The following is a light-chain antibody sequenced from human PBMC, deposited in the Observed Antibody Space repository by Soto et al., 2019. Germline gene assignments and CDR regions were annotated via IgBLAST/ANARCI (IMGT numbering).Light chain of an antibody. J-gene: IGLJ2*01. Sequence: QSALTQPASVSGSPGQSITISCAGTSSDVGGYNYVSWYQQHPGKAPILMIYEVTNRPSGVSHRFSGSKSGDTASLTISGVQAEDEADYYCSSYTSTGTVVFGGGTQLTVL. CDR3: SSYTSTGTVV. CDR1: SSDVGGYNY. V-gene: IGLV2-14*01. CDR2: EVT.